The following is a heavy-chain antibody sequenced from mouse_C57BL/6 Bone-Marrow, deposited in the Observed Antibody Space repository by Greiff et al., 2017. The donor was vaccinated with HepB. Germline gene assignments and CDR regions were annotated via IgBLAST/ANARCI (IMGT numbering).Heavy chain of an antibody. D-gene: IGHD1-1*01. CDR3: GRRYYGSSWYFDV. J-gene: IGHJ1*03. CDR1: GFTFSSYT. CDR2: ISGGGGNT. V-gene: IGHV5-9*01. Sequence: VQLKESGGGLVKPGGSLKLSCAASGFTFSSYTMSWVRQTPEKRLEWVATISGGGGNTYYPDSVKGRFTISRDNAKNTLYLQRSSLRSEDTALYCCGRRYYGSSWYFDVWGTGTTVTVSS.